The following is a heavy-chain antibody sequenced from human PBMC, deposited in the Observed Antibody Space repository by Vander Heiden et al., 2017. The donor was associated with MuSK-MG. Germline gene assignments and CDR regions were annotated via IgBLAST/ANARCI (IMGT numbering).Heavy chain of an antibody. CDR2: IWYDGSNK. CDR3: AKDQTDYDILTGYPGY. J-gene: IGHJ4*02. Sequence: QVQLVESGGGVVQPGLSLRLSCAASGFTFSSYGMHWVRQAPGKGLEWVAVIWYDGSNKYYADSVKGRFTISRDNSKNTLYLQMNSLRAEDTAVYYCAKDQTDYDILTGYPGYWGQGTLVTVSS. CDR1: GFTFSSYG. D-gene: IGHD3-9*01. V-gene: IGHV3-33*06.